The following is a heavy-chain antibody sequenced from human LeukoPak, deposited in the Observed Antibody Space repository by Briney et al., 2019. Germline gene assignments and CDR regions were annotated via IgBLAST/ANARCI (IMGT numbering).Heavy chain of an antibody. Sequence: GGSLRLSCAASGFTFDDYGMSWVRQAPGKGLDWVSVINWNGDSTGYADSVKGRFTISRDNAKNSLYLQMNSLRAEDTALYYCASMDRNSYGQSDYWGQGTLVTVSS. J-gene: IGHJ4*02. CDR3: ASMDRNSYGQSDY. CDR1: GFTFDDYG. V-gene: IGHV3-20*04. CDR2: INWNGDST. D-gene: IGHD5-18*01.